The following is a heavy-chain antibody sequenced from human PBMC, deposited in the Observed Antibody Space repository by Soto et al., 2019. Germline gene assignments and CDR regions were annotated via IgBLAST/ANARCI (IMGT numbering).Heavy chain of an antibody. Sequence: QVQLVESGGGVVQPGRSLRLSCAASGFTFSSYGMHWVRQAPGKGLEWVAVIWYDGSNEYYADSVKGRFTISRDNPKNTLYLQMNSLRADDTAVYYCAREGIVLVTATTSGIDYWCQGTLVTVSS. V-gene: IGHV3-33*01. CDR3: AREGIVLVTATTSGIDY. J-gene: IGHJ4*02. CDR2: IWYDGSNE. D-gene: IGHD2-21*02. CDR1: GFTFSSYG.